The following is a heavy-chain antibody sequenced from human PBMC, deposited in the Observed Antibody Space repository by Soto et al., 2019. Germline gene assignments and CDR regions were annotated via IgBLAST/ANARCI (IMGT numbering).Heavy chain of an antibody. CDR1: GYTFTTSG. V-gene: IGHV1-18*01. D-gene: IGHD2-8*02. CDR2: ISTYNGDT. CDR3: ARQGSWRCYYYGLDV. Sequence: QVQLVQSGPEVKKPGASVKVSCEASGYTFTTSGISWVRQAPGQGLEWMGWISTYNGDTNSAQKFQGRVTMTADTATGTVYMERMSLKSDDTAVYYCARQGSWRCYYYGLDVWGQGTTVTVSS. J-gene: IGHJ6*02.